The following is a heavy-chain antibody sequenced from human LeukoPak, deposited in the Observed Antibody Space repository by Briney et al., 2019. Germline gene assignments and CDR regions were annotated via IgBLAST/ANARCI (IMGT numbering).Heavy chain of an antibody. Sequence: ASVKVSCKASGYTFTGYYMHWVRQAPGQGLEWMGWINPNSGGTNYAQKFQGRVTMTRDTSINTAYMELSRLTSDDTAVYYCTREGPQLVPNWGQGTLVTVSS. CDR2: INPNSGGT. J-gene: IGHJ4*02. V-gene: IGHV1-2*02. CDR1: GYTFTGYY. D-gene: IGHD6-6*01. CDR3: TREGPQLVPN.